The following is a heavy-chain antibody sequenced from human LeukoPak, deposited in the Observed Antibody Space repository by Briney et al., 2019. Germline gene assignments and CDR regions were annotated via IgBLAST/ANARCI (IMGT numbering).Heavy chain of an antibody. CDR1: GYSFNGYY. J-gene: IGHJ4*02. CDR3: ARTNGGYEYN. V-gene: IGHV1-2*02. CDR2: INPYSGDT. D-gene: IGHD5-12*01. Sequence: ASVKVSCKASGYSFNGYYIHWVRQAPGQGLAWMGWINPYSGDTNYAQKFQGRLTMTRDTSISTAYMELSRLKSDDTAFYYCARTNGGYEYNWGLGTLVTVSS.